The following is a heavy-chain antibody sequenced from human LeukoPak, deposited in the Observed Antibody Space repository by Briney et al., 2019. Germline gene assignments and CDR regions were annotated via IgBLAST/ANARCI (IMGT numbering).Heavy chain of an antibody. D-gene: IGHD6-19*01. Sequence: GGSLRLSCAASGFTFSSYEMNWVRQAPGKGLEWVSYISSSGSTIYYADSVKGRFTISRDNAKNSLYLQMNSLRAEDTAVYYCARYYSGWYYFDYWGQGTLVTVSS. V-gene: IGHV3-48*03. CDR3: ARYYSGWYYFDY. CDR2: ISSSGSTI. CDR1: GFTFSSYE. J-gene: IGHJ4*02.